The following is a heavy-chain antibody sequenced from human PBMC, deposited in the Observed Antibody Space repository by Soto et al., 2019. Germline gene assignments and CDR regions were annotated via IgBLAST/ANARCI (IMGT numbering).Heavy chain of an antibody. CDR2: IIPIFGTA. D-gene: IGHD2-21*02. Sequence: QVQLVQSGAEVKKLGSSVKVSCKASGGTFSSYAISWVRQAPGQGLEWMGGIIPIFGTANYAQKFQGRVTITADESTSTAYMELSSLRSEDTAVYYCAILVDIVVVTACDIWGQGTMVTVSS. V-gene: IGHV1-69*12. J-gene: IGHJ3*02. CDR3: AILVDIVVVTACDI. CDR1: GGTFSSYA.